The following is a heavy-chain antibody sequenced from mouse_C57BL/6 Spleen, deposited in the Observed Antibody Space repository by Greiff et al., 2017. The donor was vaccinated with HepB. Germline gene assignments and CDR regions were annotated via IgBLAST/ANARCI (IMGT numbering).Heavy chain of an antibody. D-gene: IGHD1-1*01. CDR1: GYTFTSYW. CDR2: IDPSDSYT. Sequence: QVQLQQPGAELVMPGASVKLSCKASGYTFTSYWMHWVKQRPGQGLEWIGEIDPSDSYTNYNQKFKGKSTLTVDKSSSTAYMQLSSLTSEDSAVYYCARAYGSSDGGFAYWGQGTLVTVSA. CDR3: ARAYGSSDGGFAY. V-gene: IGHV1-69*01. J-gene: IGHJ3*01.